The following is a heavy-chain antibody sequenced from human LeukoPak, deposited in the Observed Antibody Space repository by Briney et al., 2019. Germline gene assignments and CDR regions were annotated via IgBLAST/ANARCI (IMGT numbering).Heavy chain of an antibody. CDR1: GGSISSSNW. J-gene: IGHJ3*02. V-gene: IGHV4-4*02. CDR3: AMTGITVSGGFDI. CDR2: IYHSGSI. D-gene: IGHD6-19*01. Sequence: SGTLSLTCAVSGGSISSSNWWSWVRQPPGKGLEWIGEIYHSGSINYNPSLKSRVTISVDKSKNQFSLKLNSVTAADTAVYYCAMTGITVSGGFDIWGQGTMVTVSS.